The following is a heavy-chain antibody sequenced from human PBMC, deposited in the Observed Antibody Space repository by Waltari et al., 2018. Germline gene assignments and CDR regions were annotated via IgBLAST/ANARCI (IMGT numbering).Heavy chain of an antibody. CDR3: ARSTVTTVYYYYGMDV. Sequence: QVQLQESGPGLVKPSETLSLTCTVSGGSISSHYWSWIRQPPGKGLEWIGYIYYSGSTNYNPSLKSRVTISVDTSKNQFSLKLSSVTAADTAVYYCARSTVTTVYYYYGMDVWGQGTTVTVSS. V-gene: IGHV4-59*11. D-gene: IGHD4-17*01. CDR1: GGSISSHY. J-gene: IGHJ6*02. CDR2: IYYSGST.